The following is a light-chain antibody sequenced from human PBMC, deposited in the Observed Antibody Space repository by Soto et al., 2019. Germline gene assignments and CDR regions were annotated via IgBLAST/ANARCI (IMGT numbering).Light chain of an antibody. V-gene: IGKV2-28*01. J-gene: IGKJ5*01. CDR2: LGS. Sequence: DIVMTQSPLSLPVTPGEPASISCRSSQSLLHSNGKKYMDWYLQKPGQSPQLLIYLGSNRASGVPDRFSASGSGTDFTLKISRVEAEDVGVYYCMPALQTPITFGQGTRLEIK. CDR3: MPALQTPIT. CDR1: QSLLHSNGKKY.